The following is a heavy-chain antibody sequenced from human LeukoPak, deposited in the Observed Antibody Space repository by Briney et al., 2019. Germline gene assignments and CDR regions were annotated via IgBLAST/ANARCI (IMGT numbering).Heavy chain of an antibody. J-gene: IGHJ4*02. CDR1: GYSISSGYY. CDR3: ARVYVEYQLRVFDY. V-gene: IGHV4-38-2*02. D-gene: IGHD2-2*01. Sequence: SETLSLTCTVPGYSISSGYYWGWIRQPPGKGLEWIGSIYHSGSTYYNPSLKGRVTISVDTSKNQFSLKLSSVTAADTAVYYCARVYVEYQLRVFDYWGQGTLVTVSS. CDR2: IYHSGST.